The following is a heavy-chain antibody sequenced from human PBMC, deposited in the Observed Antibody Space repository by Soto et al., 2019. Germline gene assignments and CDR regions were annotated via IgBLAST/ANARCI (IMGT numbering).Heavy chain of an antibody. CDR2: TTVSGGET. J-gene: IGHJ4*02. CDR1: GFPFHNYG. CDR3: GKGGTGDVGDH. Sequence: EVQMLESGGGLVQPGGSLRLSCVASGFPFHNYGITWFRQAPGKGLEWVSGTTVSGGETYYADSVRGRFTISRDNSKSTLLLQMNSLRAEDTDVYYFGKGGTGDVGDHWGQGTLVTVFS. D-gene: IGHD3-16*01. V-gene: IGHV3-23*01.